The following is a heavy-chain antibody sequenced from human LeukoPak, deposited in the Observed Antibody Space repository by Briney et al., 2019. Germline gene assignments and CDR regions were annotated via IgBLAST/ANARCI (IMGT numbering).Heavy chain of an antibody. CDR1: GYTFTSYA. Sequence: GASVKVSCKASGYTFTSYAMNWVRQAPGQGLEWMGWINTNTGNPTYAQGFTGRFVFSLDTSVSTAYLQISSLKAEDTAVYYCARDRLTMVRGVIRNWFDPWGQGTLVTVSP. CDR3: ARDRLTMVRGVIRNWFDP. D-gene: IGHD3-10*01. CDR2: INTNTGNP. V-gene: IGHV7-4-1*02. J-gene: IGHJ5*02.